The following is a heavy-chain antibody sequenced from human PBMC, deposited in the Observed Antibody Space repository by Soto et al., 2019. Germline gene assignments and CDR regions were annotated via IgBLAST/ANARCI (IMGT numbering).Heavy chain of an antibody. J-gene: IGHJ4*02. Sequence: GGSLRLSCAASRFSFTNYAMTWVRQAPGKGLEWVSVITSGAAPITYYADSVKGRFTISRDNPSKTLFLQMNGLRADDTARYYCAKYGISGVRSAPDYWGQGTLVTVSS. V-gene: IGHV3-23*01. CDR3: AKYGISGVRSAPDY. CDR1: RFSFTNYA. D-gene: IGHD1-1*01. CDR2: ITSGAAPIT.